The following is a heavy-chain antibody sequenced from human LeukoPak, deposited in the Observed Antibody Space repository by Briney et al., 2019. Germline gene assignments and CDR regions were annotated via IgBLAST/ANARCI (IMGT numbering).Heavy chain of an antibody. V-gene: IGHV4-4*02. J-gene: IGHJ4*02. D-gene: IGHD6-19*01. CDR1: GDSISSGNY. CDR3: ARDPRPRGGWFYFDY. CDR2: IYQSGIN. Sequence: SETLSLTCGVSGDSISSGNYWNWVRQPPGKGLEWIGDIYQSGINNYNPSLKSRVTMSVDKSKNEFSLKLDSVTAADTAVYYCARDPRPRGGWFYFDYWGQGILVTVSS.